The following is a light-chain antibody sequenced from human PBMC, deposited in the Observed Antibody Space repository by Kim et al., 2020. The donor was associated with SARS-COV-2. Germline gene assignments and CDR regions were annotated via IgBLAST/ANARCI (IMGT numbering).Light chain of an antibody. CDR1: SSNIGSNT. Sequence: QRATISCSGSSSNIGSNTVNWYQQLPGTAPKLPIYSNNQRPSGVPDRFSGSKSGTSASLAISGLHSEDEADYYCAAWDDSLNGFVVFGGGTQLTVL. J-gene: IGLJ2*01. CDR2: SNN. CDR3: AAWDDSLNGFVV. V-gene: IGLV1-44*01.